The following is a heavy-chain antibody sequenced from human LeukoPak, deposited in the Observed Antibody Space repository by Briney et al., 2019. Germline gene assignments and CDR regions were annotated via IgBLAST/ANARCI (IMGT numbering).Heavy chain of an antibody. V-gene: IGHV1-2*02. CDR1: GYTLTGYY. CDR2: INPNSGDT. D-gene: IGHD3-10*01. Sequence: ASVKVSCKASGYTLTGYYMYWVRQAPGQGLEWMGWINPNSGDTNYAQKFQGRVTMTRDTSISTAYMELSRLRSDDTAVYYCARAIYYGSGSYFDYWGQGTLVTVSS. J-gene: IGHJ4*02. CDR3: ARAIYYGSGSYFDY.